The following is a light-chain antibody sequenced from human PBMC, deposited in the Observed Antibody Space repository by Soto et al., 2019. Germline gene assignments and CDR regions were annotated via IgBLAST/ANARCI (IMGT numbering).Light chain of an antibody. CDR3: QQYNSWPLT. J-gene: IGKJ4*01. CDR2: GAS. Sequence: EIVMTQSPVSLSVSPGERATLSCRATQSINSDLAWYQQKPGQAPRLLIYGASTRATGIPARFSGSGSGTEFSLTISSLPSEDFAVYYCQQYNSWPLTFGGGTKVEIK. V-gene: IGKV3-15*01. CDR1: QSINSD.